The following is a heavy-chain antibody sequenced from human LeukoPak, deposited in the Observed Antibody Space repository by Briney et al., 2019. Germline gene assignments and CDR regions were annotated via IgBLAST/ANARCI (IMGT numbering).Heavy chain of an antibody. J-gene: IGHJ5*01. Sequence: GSLRLSCAAFGFIFNNFVMTWVRQAPGTGLELVSTISGSCASTYYADSVKGRFTISRENSKNTLYLQMNSLRADDTAIYYCAKDREQLSPYWFDSWGQGTLVTVSS. CDR3: AKDREQLSPYWFDS. CDR1: GFIFNNFV. D-gene: IGHD6-13*01. CDR2: ISGSCAST. V-gene: IGHV3-23*01.